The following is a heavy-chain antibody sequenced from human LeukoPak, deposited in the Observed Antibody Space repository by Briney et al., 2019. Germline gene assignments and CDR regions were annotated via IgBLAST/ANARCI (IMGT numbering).Heavy chain of an antibody. J-gene: IGHJ4*02. V-gene: IGHV3-23*01. CDR2: ICGDCGNT. CDR1: GFTFNNYA. Sequence: GGSLRLSCAASGFTFNNYAMSWVRQTPGKGLEWVSTICGDCGNTHYADFVKGRFSITRDNSKNTMWLQMSSLRVNDSAIYYCARDVGVVMYDYWGQGILVTVSS. D-gene: IGHD3-3*01. CDR3: ARDVGVVMYDY.